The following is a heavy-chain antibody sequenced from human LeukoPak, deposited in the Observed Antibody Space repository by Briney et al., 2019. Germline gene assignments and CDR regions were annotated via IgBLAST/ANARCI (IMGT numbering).Heavy chain of an antibody. CDR2: IYYSGST. CDR3: ARGNGSSYFFDY. D-gene: IGHD6-6*01. J-gene: IGHJ4*02. CDR1: GGSISSSSYY. V-gene: IGHV4-39*07. Sequence: SETLSLTCTVSGGSISSSSYYWGWIRQPPGKGLEWIGSIYYSGSTKYNRSLKNRVTISVDKSKNEFSLSLRSVTAADTAFYHCARGNGSSYFFDYWGQGTLVTVSS.